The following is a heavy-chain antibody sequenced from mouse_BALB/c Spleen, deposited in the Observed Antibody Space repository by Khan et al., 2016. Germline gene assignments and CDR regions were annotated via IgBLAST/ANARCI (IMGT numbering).Heavy chain of an antibody. CDR2: ISHSGST. CDR3: ARDDGSTDVRGMDY. V-gene: IGHV3-8*02. CDR1: GDSITSGY. Sequence: VQLQESGPSLVKLSQTLSLTCSVTGDSITSGYWNWIRKFPGNKLEYMGYISHSGSTYYNPSLKSRISITRDTSKNQYYLQLNSVTTEDTATYCCARDDGSTDVRGMDYWGQGTSVTGSS. J-gene: IGHJ4*01. D-gene: IGHD1-1*01.